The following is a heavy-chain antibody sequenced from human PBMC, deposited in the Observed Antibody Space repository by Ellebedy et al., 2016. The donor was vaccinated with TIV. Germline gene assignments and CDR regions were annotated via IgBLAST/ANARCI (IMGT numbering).Heavy chain of an antibody. CDR2: IYYSGST. D-gene: IGHD3-22*01. Sequence: GSLRLXCTVSGGSISSYYWSWIRQPPGKGLEWIGYIYYSGSTNYNPSLKSRVTISVDTSKNQFSLKLSSVTAADTAVYYCARVAYYYDSSGYYYYYYYGMDVWGQGTTVTVSS. CDR1: GGSISSYY. CDR3: ARVAYYYDSSGYYYYYYYGMDV. J-gene: IGHJ6*02. V-gene: IGHV4-59*01.